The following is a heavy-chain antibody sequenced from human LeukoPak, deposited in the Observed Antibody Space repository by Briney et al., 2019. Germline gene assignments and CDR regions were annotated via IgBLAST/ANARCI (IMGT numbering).Heavy chain of an antibody. D-gene: IGHD2-8*01. V-gene: IGHV3-9*01. CDR1: GFTFDDYA. J-gene: IGHJ4*02. CDR2: ISWKSGSI. CDR3: AKALGQMGDY. Sequence: PGGSLRLSCAASGFTFDDYAMHWVRQAPGKGLEWVSGISWKSGSIGYADSVKGRFTISRDNAKNSLYLQMNSLRAEDTALYYCAKALGQMGDYWGQGTLVTASS.